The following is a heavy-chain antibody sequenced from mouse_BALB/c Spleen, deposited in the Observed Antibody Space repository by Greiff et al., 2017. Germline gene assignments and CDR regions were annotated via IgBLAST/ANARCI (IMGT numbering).Heavy chain of an antibody. CDR3: NAGGTRGFAY. CDR1: GFNIKDYY. Sequence: VQLQQSGAELVRSGASVKLSCTASGFNIKDYYMHWVKQRPEQGLEWIGWIDPENGDTEYAPKFQGKATMTADTSSNTAYLQLSSLTSEDTAVYYCNAGGTRGFAYWGQGTLVTVSA. CDR2: IDPENGDT. D-gene: IGHD3-3*01. J-gene: IGHJ3*01. V-gene: IGHV14-4*02.